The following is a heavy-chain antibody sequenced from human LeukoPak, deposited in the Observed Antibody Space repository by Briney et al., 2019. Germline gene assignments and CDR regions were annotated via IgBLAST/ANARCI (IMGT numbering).Heavy chain of an antibody. J-gene: IGHJ4*02. V-gene: IGHV4-59*01. CDR3: ASQESSYGPTFDY. CDR1: GGSISSYY. CDR2: IYYSGST. Sequence: SETLSLTCSVSGGSISSYYWSWIRQAPGKGLEWIGYIYYSGSTSYNPSFKGRVTISVDTSTDHFSLKLRSVTAADTAMYYCASQESSYGPTFDYWGQGILVTVSS. D-gene: IGHD2-2*01.